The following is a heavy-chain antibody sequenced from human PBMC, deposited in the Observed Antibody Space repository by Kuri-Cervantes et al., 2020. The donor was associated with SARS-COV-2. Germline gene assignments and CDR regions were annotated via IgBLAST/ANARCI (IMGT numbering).Heavy chain of an antibody. J-gene: IGHJ3*02. CDR1: GFTFSSYA. V-gene: IGHV3-23*01. CDR2: ISGSGGST. Sequence: GGSLRLSCAASGFTFSSYAMSWVLQAPGKGLEWVSAISGSGGSTYYADSVKGRFTISRDNSKNTLYLQMNSLRAEDTAVYYCAKGRSLPTYYYDSSGYVGAFDIWGQGTMVTVSS. CDR3: AKGRSLPTYYYDSSGYVGAFDI. D-gene: IGHD3-22*01.